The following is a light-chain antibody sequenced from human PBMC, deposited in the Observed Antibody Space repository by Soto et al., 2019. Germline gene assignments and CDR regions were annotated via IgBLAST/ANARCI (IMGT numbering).Light chain of an antibody. CDR1: SSDIGGSNY. J-gene: IGLJ7*01. CDR2: DVN. Sequence: QSVLTQPPSASGSPGQSVTISCTGTSSDIGGSNYVSWYQHHPGKAPKLLIYDVNNRPSGVPDRFSGSKSGTTASLTVSGLQPEDEADYFCCSYAGSDNFVVFGGGTQLTVL. CDR3: CSYAGSDNFVV. V-gene: IGLV2-8*01.